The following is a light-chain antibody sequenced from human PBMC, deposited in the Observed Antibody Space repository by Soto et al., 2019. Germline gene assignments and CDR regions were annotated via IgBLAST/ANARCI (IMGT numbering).Light chain of an antibody. CDR2: AAS. V-gene: IGKV1-5*01. Sequence: DFQMTQSPSTLSATIGDRVTITCRDSQNIRILLACFQQKPWKAPKLLIYAASSLESGVPQRFSGSGSGTEFTLTISSLQTDDFSTYYCQQYHSYWTFGQGTKVAIK. CDR1: QNIRIL. CDR3: QQYHSYWT. J-gene: IGKJ1*01.